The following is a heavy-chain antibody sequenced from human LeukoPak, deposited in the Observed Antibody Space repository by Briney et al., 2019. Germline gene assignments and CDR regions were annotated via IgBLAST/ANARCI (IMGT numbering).Heavy chain of an antibody. D-gene: IGHD3-22*01. Sequence: GESLKISCKGSGYSFTSYWIGWVRQMPGKGLEWMGIIYPGDSDTRYSPSFQGQVTISADKSISTPYLQWSSLKASDTAMYYCARQGFKWLTSLWFDPWGQGTLVTVSS. V-gene: IGHV5-51*01. CDR1: GYSFTSYW. CDR3: ARQGFKWLTSLWFDP. J-gene: IGHJ5*02. CDR2: IYPGDSDT.